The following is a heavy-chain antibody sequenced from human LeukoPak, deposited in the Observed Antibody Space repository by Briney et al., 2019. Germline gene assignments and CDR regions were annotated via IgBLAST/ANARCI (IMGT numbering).Heavy chain of an antibody. D-gene: IGHD1-7*01. Sequence: GGSLRLSCAASGFTFSSYSVNWVRQAPGKGLEWVSYISSSGSSIYYADSVKGRFTMSRDNAKISLYLQMNSLSAEDTAVYYCTRPRTGTTDYWGQGTLVTVSS. CDR3: TRPRTGTTDY. CDR1: GFTFSSYS. V-gene: IGHV3-21*01. J-gene: IGHJ4*02. CDR2: ISSSGSSI.